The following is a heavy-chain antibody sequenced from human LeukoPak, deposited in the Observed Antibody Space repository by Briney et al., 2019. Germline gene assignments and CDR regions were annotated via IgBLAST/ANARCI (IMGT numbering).Heavy chain of an antibody. CDR2: MNPNSGNT. J-gene: IGHJ4*02. CDR3: ATEYYYDSSGYYRFDY. D-gene: IGHD3-22*01. V-gene: IGHV1-8*01. CDR1: GYTFTSYD. Sequence: ASVKVSCKASGYTFTSYDINWVRQATGQGLEWMGWMNPNSGNTGYAQKFQGRVTMTRDTSIATAYMELSRLRSDDTAVYYCATEYYYDSSGYYRFDYWGQGTLVTVSS.